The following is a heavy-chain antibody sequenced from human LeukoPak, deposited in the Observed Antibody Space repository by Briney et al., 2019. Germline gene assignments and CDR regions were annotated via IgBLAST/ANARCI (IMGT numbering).Heavy chain of an antibody. CDR1: GFTFSNAW. CDR3: TRDIGGPYYYMDV. D-gene: IGHD1-26*01. CDR2: IKSKTDGGTT. J-gene: IGHJ6*03. Sequence: GGSLRLSCAASGFTFSNAWMSWVRQAPGKGLEWVGRIKSKTDGGTTDYAAPVKGRFTISRDDSKNTLYLQMNSLKTEDTAVYYCTRDIGGPYYYMDVWGKGTTVTVSS. V-gene: IGHV3-15*01.